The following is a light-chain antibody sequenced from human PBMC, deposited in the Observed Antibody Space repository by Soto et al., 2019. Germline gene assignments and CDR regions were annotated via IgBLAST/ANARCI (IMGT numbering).Light chain of an antibody. CDR1: HSISSN. CDR2: DAS. Sequence: ETVMTQSPATLSVSPGERATLSCRASHSISSNLAWFQQKPGQAPRLLIYDASTMATGFPARFSGSGSGTEFTLTISSLQSEDFALYYCHQYNSWPPGTFGQGTKVDIK. CDR3: HQYNSWPPGT. J-gene: IGKJ2*01. V-gene: IGKV3-15*01.